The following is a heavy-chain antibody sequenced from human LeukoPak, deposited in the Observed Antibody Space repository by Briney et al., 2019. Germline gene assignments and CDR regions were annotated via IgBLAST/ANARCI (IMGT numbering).Heavy chain of an antibody. CDR1: GFTFTTYG. Sequence: PGGSLRLSCAASGFTFTTYGMHWVRQAPGKGLEWVAVIWAGGSDKYYADSVKGRFTISRDISKNTLYLQMNSLTAEDTAVYYCAKDRIGITMIVVASGIDYWGQGTLVTVSS. CDR2: IWAGGSDK. V-gene: IGHV3-33*06. CDR3: AKDRIGITMIVVASGIDY. J-gene: IGHJ4*02. D-gene: IGHD3-22*01.